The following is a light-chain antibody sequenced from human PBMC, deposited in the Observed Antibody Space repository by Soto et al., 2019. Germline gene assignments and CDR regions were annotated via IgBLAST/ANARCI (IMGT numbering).Light chain of an antibody. V-gene: IGLV1-40*01. CDR3: QSYDSSLIGSV. CDR2: GNV. J-gene: IGLJ2*01. Sequence: QSVLTQPPSVSGAPGQRVTISCTGSSSNIGAGYDVHWYQQLPGTAPKLLISGNVNRPSGVPDRFSGSRSGTSVSLAITGLQAEDEADYYCQSYDSSLIGSVFGGGTKLTVL. CDR1: SSNIGAGYD.